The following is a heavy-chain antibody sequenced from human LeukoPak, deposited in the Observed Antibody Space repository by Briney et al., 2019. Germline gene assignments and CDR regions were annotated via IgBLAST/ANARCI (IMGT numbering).Heavy chain of an antibody. V-gene: IGHV4-61*02. J-gene: IGHJ4*02. D-gene: IGHD1-26*01. Sequence: SETLSLTCTVSGGSISSGSYYWSWIRQPAGKGLEWIGRIYTSGSTNYNPSLKSRVTISVDTSKNQFSLKLSSVTAADTAVYYCATIVGATMVIRNWGQGTLVTVSS. CDR2: IYTSGST. CDR1: GGSISSGSYY. CDR3: ATIVGATMVIRN.